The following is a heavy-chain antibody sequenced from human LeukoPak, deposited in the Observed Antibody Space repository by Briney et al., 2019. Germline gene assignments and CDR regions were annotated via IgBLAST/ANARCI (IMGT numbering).Heavy chain of an antibody. D-gene: IGHD1-26*01. V-gene: IGHV4-31*03. Sequence: SETLSLTCTVSGGSISGADYYWSWIRQHPGKGLEWTGNILYSGTTSYNPSLRSRVTISIDTSENQFSLKLGSVSAADTAVYFCARELGPRFPDYGLDVWGQGTSVTVSS. CDR3: ARELGPRFPDYGLDV. CDR1: GGSISGADYY. J-gene: IGHJ6*02. CDR2: ILYSGTT.